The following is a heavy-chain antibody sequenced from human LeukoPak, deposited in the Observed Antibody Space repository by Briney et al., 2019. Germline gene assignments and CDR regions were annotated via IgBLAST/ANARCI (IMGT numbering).Heavy chain of an antibody. CDR3: ARGQENYYDSSDYYHFDY. CDR2: INHSGST. Sequence: SETLSLTCAVYGGSFSGYYWSWIRQPPGKGLEWIGEINHSGSTNYNPSLKSRVTISVDTSKNQFSLKLSSVTAADTAVYYCARGQENYYDSSDYYHFDYWGQGTLVTVSS. V-gene: IGHV4-34*01. CDR1: GGSFSGYY. D-gene: IGHD3-22*01. J-gene: IGHJ4*02.